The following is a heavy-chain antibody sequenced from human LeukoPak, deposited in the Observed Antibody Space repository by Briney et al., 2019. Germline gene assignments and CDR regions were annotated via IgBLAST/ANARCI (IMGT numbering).Heavy chain of an antibody. V-gene: IGHV1-18*01. D-gene: IGHD3-3*01. CDR1: GYTFTSYG. CDR2: ISAYNGNT. CDR3: ARDLRSGGNDFWSGSWY. Sequence: GASVKVSCKASGYTFTSYGISWVRQAPGQGLEWMGWISAYNGNTNYAQKLQGRVTMTTDTSTSTAYMELRSLRAEDTAVYYCARDLRSGGNDFWSGSWYWGQGTLVTVSS. J-gene: IGHJ4*02.